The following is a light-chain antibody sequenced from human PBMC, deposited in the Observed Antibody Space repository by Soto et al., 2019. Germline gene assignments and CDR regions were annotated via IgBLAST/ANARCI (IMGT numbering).Light chain of an antibody. J-gene: IGLJ3*02. V-gene: IGLV1-40*01. CDR1: GSNIRASYD. Sequence: QSVLTQPPSVSGAPGQRVTISCAGSGSNIRASYDVHWYQQLPGTAPKLLIYGNFNRPSGVPDRFSGSKSGTSASLAITGLQAEDEADYFCQSYDNSLSGSWVFGGGTQLTVL. CDR2: GNF. CDR3: QSYDNSLSGSWV.